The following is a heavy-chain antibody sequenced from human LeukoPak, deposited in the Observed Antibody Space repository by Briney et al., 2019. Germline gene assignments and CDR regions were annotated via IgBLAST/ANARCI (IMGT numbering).Heavy chain of an antibody. D-gene: IGHD1-14*01. CDR3: SRTITFDY. J-gene: IGHJ4*02. V-gene: IGHV3-49*03. Sequence: LSLTCAVYGRSFSGYYWTWIRQTPGKGLKWVGFIRSKAYGGTREYAASVKGRFTMSRDDSKSIAYLQMNSLKTEDTAVYYCSRTITFDYWGQGTLVTVSS. CDR1: GRSFSGYY. CDR2: IRSKAYGGTR.